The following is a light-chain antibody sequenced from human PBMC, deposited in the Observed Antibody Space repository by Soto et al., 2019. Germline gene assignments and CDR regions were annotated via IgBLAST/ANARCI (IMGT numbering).Light chain of an antibody. CDR3: QQRFIWPRS. CDR1: QTVNSY. V-gene: IGKV3-11*01. CDR2: DAS. J-gene: IGKJ4*01. Sequence: EIVLTQTPATLSVSPGEGATLSCRASQTVNSYIAWYQQKPGQPPRLLIYDASHRATGIPPRFSGSESGTDFTLTISSREPEDFATYYCQQRFIWPRSFGGGTRV.